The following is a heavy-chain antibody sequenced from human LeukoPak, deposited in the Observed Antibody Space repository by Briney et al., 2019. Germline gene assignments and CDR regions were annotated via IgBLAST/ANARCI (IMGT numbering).Heavy chain of an antibody. Sequence: SETLSLTCAVSGYSISSGYYWGWIRQPPGKGLEWIGSIYHSGSTYYNPSLKSRVTISVDTSKNQFSLKLSSVTAADTAVYYCARDRYEYVWGSYRLSFDPWGQGTLVTVSS. CDR1: GYSISSGYY. CDR3: ARDRYEYVWGSYRLSFDP. D-gene: IGHD3-16*02. V-gene: IGHV4-38-2*02. J-gene: IGHJ5*02. CDR2: IYHSGST.